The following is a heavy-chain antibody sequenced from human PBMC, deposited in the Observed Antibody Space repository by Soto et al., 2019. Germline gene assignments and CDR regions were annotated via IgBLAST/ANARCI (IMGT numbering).Heavy chain of an antibody. J-gene: IGHJ4*02. V-gene: IGHV1-8*01. CDR1: GYTFTTYD. D-gene: IGHD6-25*01. Sequence: QXQLVQSGAEVKEPGASVKVSCKASGYTFTTYDIYWMRQATGQGLEWMGWMNPYTGNTGYAQKFQGRVTVTRNTSISTVYMEMSGLRLDDTAVYYCARRKERSGPHYFDYWGQGSQVTVSS. CDR2: MNPYTGNT. CDR3: ARRKERSGPHYFDY.